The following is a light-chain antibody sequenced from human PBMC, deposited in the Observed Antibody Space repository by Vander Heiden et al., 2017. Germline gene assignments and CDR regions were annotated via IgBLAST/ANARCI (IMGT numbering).Light chain of an antibody. Sequence: DIQMTQSPSSLSASVGDRVTITCQASQDISNYLNWYQQKPGKAPKLLIYDASNLETGVPSRFSGSGSGTDFTFTISNLQPEDFATYYCQQDDNLPCTFGQGTKMEIK. J-gene: IGKJ2*02. CDR2: DAS. CDR1: QDISNY. CDR3: QQDDNLPCT. V-gene: IGKV1-33*01.